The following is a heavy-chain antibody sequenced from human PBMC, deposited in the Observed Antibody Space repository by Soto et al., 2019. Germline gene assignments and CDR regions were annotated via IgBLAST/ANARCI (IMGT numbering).Heavy chain of an antibody. J-gene: IGHJ3*02. D-gene: IGHD3-22*01. CDR3: AKAMYYYDSSGYYAFDI. V-gene: IGHV3-30*18. CDR2: ISYDGSNK. Sequence: GGSLRLSCAASGFTFSSYGMHWVRQAPGKGLEWVAVISYDGSNKYYADSVKGRFTISRDNSKNTLYLQTNSLRAEDTAVYYCAKAMYYYDSSGYYAFDIWGQGTMVTVSS. CDR1: GFTFSSYG.